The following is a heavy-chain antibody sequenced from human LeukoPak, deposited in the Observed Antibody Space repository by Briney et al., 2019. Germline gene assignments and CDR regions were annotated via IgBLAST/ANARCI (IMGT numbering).Heavy chain of an antibody. D-gene: IGHD3-9*01. V-gene: IGHV4-59*01. CDR2: IYYSGST. Sequence: PSETLSLTCAVYGGSFSGYYWSWIRQPPGKGLEWIGYIYYSGSTNYNPSLKSRVTISVGTSKNQFSLKLSSVTAADTAVYYCARIGSYYDILTGSFDYWGQGTLVTVSS. CDR3: ARIGSYYDILTGSFDY. CDR1: GGSFSGYY. J-gene: IGHJ4*02.